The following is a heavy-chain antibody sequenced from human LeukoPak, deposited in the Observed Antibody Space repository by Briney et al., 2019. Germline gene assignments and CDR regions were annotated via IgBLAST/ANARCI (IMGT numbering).Heavy chain of an antibody. V-gene: IGHV3-30*02. CDR3: AKLFESGTYNNFFHY. CDR1: GFTFSSYG. CDR2: IRYDGSNK. J-gene: IGHJ4*02. Sequence: PGGSLRLSCAASGFTFSSYGMHWVRQAPGKGLEWVAFIRYDGSNKDYADSVKGRCTISRDNSKNTLYLQMNSLRPEDTAIYYCAKLFESGTYNNFFHYWGQGTLVTVFS. D-gene: IGHD3-10*01.